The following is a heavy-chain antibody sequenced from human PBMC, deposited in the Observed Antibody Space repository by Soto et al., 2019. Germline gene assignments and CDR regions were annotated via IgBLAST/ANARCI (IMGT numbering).Heavy chain of an antibody. CDR1: GGTFISYT. CDR3: ASRGGHDALDL. CDR2: ILPIFGTT. D-gene: IGHD5-12*01. J-gene: IGHJ3*01. Sequence: QVQLVQSGTEVKKPGSSVKVSCKASGGTFISYTFNWVRQAPGQGLEWMGEILPIFGTTHYAQKFQGRVAFTADAATATGYMELSSLRSEDTALYFCASRGGHDALDLWGLGTMITVSS. V-gene: IGHV1-69*01.